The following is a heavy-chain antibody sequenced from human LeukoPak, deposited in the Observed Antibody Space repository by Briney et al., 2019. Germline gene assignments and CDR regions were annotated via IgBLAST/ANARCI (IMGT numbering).Heavy chain of an antibody. Sequence: PGGSLRLSCAASGFTFSSYAMSWVRQAPGKGLEWVSAISGSGGSTYYADSVKGRFTISRDNSKNTLYLQMNSLRAEDTAVYYCAKGGRYSSSWYLGYFQHWGQGTLVTVSS. V-gene: IGHV3-23*01. CDR2: ISGSGGST. J-gene: IGHJ1*01. CDR1: GFTFSSYA. D-gene: IGHD6-13*01. CDR3: AKGGRYSSSWYLGYFQH.